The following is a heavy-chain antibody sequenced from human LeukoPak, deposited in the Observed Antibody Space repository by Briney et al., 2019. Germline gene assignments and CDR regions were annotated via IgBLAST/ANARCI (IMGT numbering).Heavy chain of an antibody. V-gene: IGHV4-39*01. CDR1: GGSISYSSYY. CDR3: ALIAVAGTDFDY. D-gene: IGHD6-19*01. CDR2: VHYTGST. J-gene: IGHJ4*02. Sequence: KPSETLSLTCTVSGGSISYSSYYWGWIRQPPGKGLEWVASVHYTGSTYYPPSLKGRVTISVDTSRNQFSLTVNSVTAADTAVYYCALIAVAGTDFDYWGQGTLVTVSS.